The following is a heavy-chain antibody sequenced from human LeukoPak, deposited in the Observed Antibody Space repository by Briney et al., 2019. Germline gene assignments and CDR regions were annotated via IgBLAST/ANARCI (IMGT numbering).Heavy chain of an antibody. D-gene: IGHD6-19*01. CDR2: IYPGDSDT. Sequence: GESLKISCRGSGYRFTNYWIGWVRQMPGKGLEWVGIIYPGDSDTRYNPSFQGQVTISADKSISTAYLQWSSLRASDTAHYYCARHLHSSGYFHFGYWGQGTLVTVSS. V-gene: IGHV5-51*01. CDR1: GYRFTNYW. CDR3: ARHLHSSGYFHFGY. J-gene: IGHJ4*02.